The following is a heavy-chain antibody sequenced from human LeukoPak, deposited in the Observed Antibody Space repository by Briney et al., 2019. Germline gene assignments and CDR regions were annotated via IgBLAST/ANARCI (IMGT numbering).Heavy chain of an antibody. CDR3: AREVGYSYGFYYYYYYMDV. CDR1: GGSITSYY. V-gene: IGHV4-59*01. Sequence: PSETLSLTCTVSGGSITSYYWSWIRQPPGKGLEWIGYIYYSGSTNYNPSLKSRVTISVDTSKNQFSLKLSSVTAADTAVYYCAREVGYSYGFYYYYYYMDVWGKGTTVTVSS. D-gene: IGHD5-18*01. J-gene: IGHJ6*03. CDR2: IYYSGST.